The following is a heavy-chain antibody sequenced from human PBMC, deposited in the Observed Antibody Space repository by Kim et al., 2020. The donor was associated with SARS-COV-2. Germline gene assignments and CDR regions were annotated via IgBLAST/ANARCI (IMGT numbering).Heavy chain of an antibody. CDR2: IRSKANSYAT. CDR1: GFTFSGSA. D-gene: IGHD5-18*01. CDR3: TRLGYSYVTGDY. J-gene: IGHJ4*02. V-gene: IGHV3-73*01. Sequence: GGSLRLSCAASGFTFSGSAMHWVRQASGKGLEWVGRIRSKANSYATAYAASVKGRFTISRDDSKNTAYLQMNSLKTEDTAVYYCTRLGYSYVTGDYWGQGTLVTVSS.